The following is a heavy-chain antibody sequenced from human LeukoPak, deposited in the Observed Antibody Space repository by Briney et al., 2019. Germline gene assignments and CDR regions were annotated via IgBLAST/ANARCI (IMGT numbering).Heavy chain of an antibody. Sequence: PGGSLRLSCVASGFTFSNYGMHWVRQAPGKGLEWVAVISYDGSNKYYADSVRGRFTISRDNSKNTLYLQMNSLRAEDTAIYYCAREIVGTIKSYFDYWGQGTLVTASS. CDR3: AREIVGTIKSYFDY. CDR1: GFTFSNYG. J-gene: IGHJ4*02. CDR2: ISYDGSNK. V-gene: IGHV3-30*03. D-gene: IGHD1-26*01.